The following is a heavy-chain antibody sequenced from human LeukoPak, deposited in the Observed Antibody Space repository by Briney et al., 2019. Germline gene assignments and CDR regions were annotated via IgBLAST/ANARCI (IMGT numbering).Heavy chain of an antibody. D-gene: IGHD5-24*01. CDR1: GGSISVSSYY. Sequence: PSETLSLTCTVSGGSISVSSYYWGWIRQAPGKGLEWVANIQQNGSEKYYVDSVKGRFTISRDNAKNSLYLQMNSLRAEDTAVYYCARDTAGYNSWGQGTPVTVSS. CDR2: IQQNGSEK. J-gene: IGHJ5*02. CDR3: ARDTAGYNS. V-gene: IGHV3-7*03.